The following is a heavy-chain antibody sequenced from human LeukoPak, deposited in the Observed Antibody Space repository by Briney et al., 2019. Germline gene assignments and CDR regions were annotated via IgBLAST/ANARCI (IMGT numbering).Heavy chain of an antibody. J-gene: IGHJ4*02. V-gene: IGHV1-2*02. CDR3: AREAYGSGTFHSDY. D-gene: IGHD3-10*01. CDR2: IDPNSGAT. CDR1: GYTFAGYF. Sequence: ASVKVSCKASGYTFAGYFIHWVRQVPGQGLEWMGCIDPNSGATTYSQKFQGRVTLTRDTSISTAYIDLSSLRSDGTAVYYCAREAYGSGTFHSDYWGQGTLVTVSS.